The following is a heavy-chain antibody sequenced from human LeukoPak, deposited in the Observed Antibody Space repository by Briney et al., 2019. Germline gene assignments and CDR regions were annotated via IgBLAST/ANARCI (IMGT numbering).Heavy chain of an antibody. Sequence: SETLSLTCTVSGGSLSSYYWSWIRQPPGKGLEWIGYIYYSGSTNYDPSLKSRVTISVETSKNQFSLKLSSVTAADTAVYYCARAGAYYDILTGYQTLTYYYGMDVWGQGTTVTVSS. J-gene: IGHJ6*02. V-gene: IGHV4-59*01. CDR2: IYYSGST. CDR1: GGSLSSYY. D-gene: IGHD3-9*01. CDR3: ARAGAYYDILTGYQTLTYYYGMDV.